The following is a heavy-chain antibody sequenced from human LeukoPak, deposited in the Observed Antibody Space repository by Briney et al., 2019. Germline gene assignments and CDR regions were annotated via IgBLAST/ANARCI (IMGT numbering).Heavy chain of an antibody. J-gene: IGHJ2*01. Sequence: SETLSLTCTVSGGSISSYYWTWIRQPPGKGLEWIGYIYYSGSTSYNPSLKSRVTISVDTSKNQFSLKLSSVTAADTAVYYCARVGYSSGWSHFDLWGRGTLVTVSS. D-gene: IGHD6-19*01. CDR1: GGSISSYY. CDR3: ARVGYSSGWSHFDL. V-gene: IGHV4-59*01. CDR2: IYYSGST.